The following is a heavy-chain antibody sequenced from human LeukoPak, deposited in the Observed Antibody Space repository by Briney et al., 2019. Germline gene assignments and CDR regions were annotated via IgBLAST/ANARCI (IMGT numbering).Heavy chain of an antibody. J-gene: IGHJ4*02. D-gene: IGHD6-13*01. Sequence: PSETLSLTCTVSGGSISSSSYYWGWIRQPPGKGLEWIGSIYYSGSTYYNPSLKSRVTISVDTSKHQFSLKLRSVTAADTAVYYCARQPRIAAAGPLRVDYWGQGTLVTVSS. CDR1: GGSISSSSYY. CDR2: IYYSGST. V-gene: IGHV4-39*01. CDR3: ARQPRIAAAGPLRVDY.